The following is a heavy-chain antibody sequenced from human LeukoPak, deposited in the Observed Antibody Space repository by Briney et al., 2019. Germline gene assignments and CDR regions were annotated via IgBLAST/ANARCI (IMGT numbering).Heavy chain of an antibody. CDR3: AAEISSGWYNY. CDR1: GGSIRSSYYY. D-gene: IGHD6-19*01. Sequence: SETLSLTCTVSGGSIRSSYYYWGWIRQPPGKGLEWIGSIYYSGSTYYNPSLKSRVTISVDTSKNQFSLKLSSVTAADTAVYYCAAEISSGWYNYWGQGTLVTVSS. J-gene: IGHJ4*02. CDR2: IYYSGST. V-gene: IGHV4-39*01.